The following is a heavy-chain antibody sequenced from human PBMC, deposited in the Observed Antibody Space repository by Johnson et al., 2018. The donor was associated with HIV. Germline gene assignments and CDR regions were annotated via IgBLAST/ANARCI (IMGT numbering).Heavy chain of an antibody. CDR2: NPNGDST. D-gene: IGHD3-10*01. Sequence: QLVESGGGFIQPGGSLRLSCAASVFTVSSNYMNCVRQAPGNGLELVGQVNPNGDSTYLIDSGKDRFNTSRDNAKNTLYLQMNSLRAEDTAVYYCAKAMSPMVRGNIWGQGTMVTVSS. CDR3: AKAMSPMVRGNI. CDR1: VFTVSSNY. J-gene: IGHJ3*02. V-gene: IGHV3-25*04.